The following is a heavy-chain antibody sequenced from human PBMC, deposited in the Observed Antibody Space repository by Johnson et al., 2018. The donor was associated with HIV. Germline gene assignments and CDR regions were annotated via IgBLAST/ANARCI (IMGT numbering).Heavy chain of an antibody. CDR3: ARERATLFFRASGAAFNV. CDR1: GFSFSDYY. Sequence: QVQLVESGGGLVKPGGSLRLSCAASGFSFSDYYLSWFRQAPGKGLEWVSYISSTATNIDYADSVKGRFTISRDNAKNSLYLQMNSLRADDTAVYYFARERATLFFRASGAAFNVWGQGTMVTVSS. V-gene: IGHV3-11*04. J-gene: IGHJ3*01. D-gene: IGHD3-3*01. CDR2: ISSTATNI.